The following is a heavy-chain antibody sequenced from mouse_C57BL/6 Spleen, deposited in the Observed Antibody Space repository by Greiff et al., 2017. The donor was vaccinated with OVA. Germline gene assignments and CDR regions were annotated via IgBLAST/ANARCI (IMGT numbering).Heavy chain of an antibody. D-gene: IGHD4-1*02. CDR1: GFNIKDYY. CDR2: IDPGDGET. V-gene: IGHV14-2*01. J-gene: IGHJ3*01. Sequence: EVQLQQSGAELVKPGASVKLSCTASGFNIKDYYMHWVKQRTEQGLEWIGRIDPGDGETKYAPKFQGKATITADTSSNTAYLQLSSLTSEDTAVYYCAPITTGRGFAYWGQGTLVTVSA. CDR3: APITTGRGFAY.